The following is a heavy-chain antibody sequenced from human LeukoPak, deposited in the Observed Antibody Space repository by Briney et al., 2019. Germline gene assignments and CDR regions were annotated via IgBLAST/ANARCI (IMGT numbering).Heavy chain of an antibody. D-gene: IGHD6-13*01. CDR2: IYTSGST. V-gene: IGHV4-4*07. Sequence: SETLSLTCTVSGGSISSYYWSWIRQPAGKGLEWIGRIYTSGSTNYNPSLKGRVTMSVDTSKNQFSLKLSSVTAADTAVYYCARALQQLAPHDAFDIWGQGTMVTVSS. CDR1: GGSISSYY. J-gene: IGHJ3*02. CDR3: ARALQQLAPHDAFDI.